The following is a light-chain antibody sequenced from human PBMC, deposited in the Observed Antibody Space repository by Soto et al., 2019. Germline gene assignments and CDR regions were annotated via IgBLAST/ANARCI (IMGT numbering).Light chain of an antibody. CDR1: QTTTNY. V-gene: IGKV1-39*01. CDR3: QQSHSTPTYT. J-gene: IGKJ2*01. Sequence: DIQMTQSPSALSASVGDRVTITCRASQTTTNYLNWYPKKPGKTPKLLFYGTSTLESEVSSRFSGSGSGTEFTLTIRNVQPEDFATYYSQQSHSTPTYTFDQGT. CDR2: GTS.